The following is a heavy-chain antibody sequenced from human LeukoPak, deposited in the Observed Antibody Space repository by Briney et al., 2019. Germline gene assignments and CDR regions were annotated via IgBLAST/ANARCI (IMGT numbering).Heavy chain of an antibody. Sequence: GGSLRLSCAASGFTFSHYWMHWVRQAPGKELVWVSRINTDGSTTDYADSVKGRFTISRENAKNTLYLQMNSLRVEDTAVYYCVRLLDLDFWGQGTLVTVSS. J-gene: IGHJ4*02. CDR1: GFTFSHYW. V-gene: IGHV3-74*01. CDR3: VRLLDLDF. CDR2: INTDGSTT. D-gene: IGHD3-3*01.